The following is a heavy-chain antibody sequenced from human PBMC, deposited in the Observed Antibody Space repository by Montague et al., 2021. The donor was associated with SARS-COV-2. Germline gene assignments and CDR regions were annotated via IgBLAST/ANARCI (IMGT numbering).Heavy chain of an antibody. CDR3: ARGRQHIDTVVVAVTGGEYPFDF. CDR2: ISHRGST. J-gene: IGHJ4*02. CDR1: DGSFSDYS. D-gene: IGHD3-22*01. Sequence: SETLSLTCAVYDGSFSDYSWTWIRQPPGQGLEWMGEISHRGSTNYNPSPKSRVTISVDTSTNQFSLKMTSVTAADTAVYYCARGRQHIDTVVVAVTGGEYPFDFWGQGTLVAVSS. V-gene: IGHV4-34*01.